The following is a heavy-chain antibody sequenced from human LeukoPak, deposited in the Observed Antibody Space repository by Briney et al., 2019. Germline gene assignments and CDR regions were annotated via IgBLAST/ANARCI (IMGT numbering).Heavy chain of an antibody. Sequence: GGSLRLSCAASGFIFSSYAMSWVRQAPGMGLESVSAISARGSSTYYADSVKGRFTISRDNSRNTVYLQMNSLRAEDTAVYYCARWGDDSWSTKTEDYWGHGTLVTVSS. V-gene: IGHV3-23*01. CDR2: ISARGSST. CDR1: GFIFSSYA. CDR3: ARWGDDSWSTKTEDY. J-gene: IGHJ4*01. D-gene: IGHD3-3*01.